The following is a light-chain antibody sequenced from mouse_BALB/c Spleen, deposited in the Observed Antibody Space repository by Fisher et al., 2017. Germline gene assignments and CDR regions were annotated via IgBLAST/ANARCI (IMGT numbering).Light chain of an antibody. CDR1: SSVSY. J-gene: IGKJ2*01. CDR3: QQSNEGPYT. Sequence: IVLTQSPAITAASLGQKVTITCSASSSVSYMHWFQQKPGSSPRLLIYDTSNLASGVPVRFSGSGSGTDFTLNIHPVEEEDAATYYCQQSNEGPYTFGGGTKLEIK. V-gene: IGKV4-55*01. CDR2: DTS.